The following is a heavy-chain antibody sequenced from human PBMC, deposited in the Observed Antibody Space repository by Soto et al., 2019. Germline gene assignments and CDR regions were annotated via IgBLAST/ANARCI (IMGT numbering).Heavy chain of an antibody. CDR3: ARVDYGDYHAYYFDH. Sequence: SETLSLTCAVSGGSISSGGYSWSWIRQPPGKGLEWIGYIYHSGSTYYNPSLKSRVTISVDRSKNQFSLKLSSVTAADTAVYYCARVDYGDYHAYYFDHWGQGTLVTVS. CDR1: GGSISSGGYS. D-gene: IGHD4-17*01. V-gene: IGHV4-30-2*01. J-gene: IGHJ4*02. CDR2: IYHSGST.